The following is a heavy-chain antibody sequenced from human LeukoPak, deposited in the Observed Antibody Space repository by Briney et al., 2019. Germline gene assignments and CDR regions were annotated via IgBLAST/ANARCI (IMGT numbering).Heavy chain of an antibody. CDR2: ISSSSSTV. V-gene: IGHV3-48*01. CDR1: GFTFSSYS. J-gene: IGHJ4*02. Sequence: GGSLRLSCAASGFTFSSYSMNWVRQAPGKGLEWVSYISSSSSTVYYADSVKGRFTISRDNAKNSLYLQMNSLRAEDTAVYYCARDHDFDYWGQGTLVTVSS. CDR3: ARDHDFDY.